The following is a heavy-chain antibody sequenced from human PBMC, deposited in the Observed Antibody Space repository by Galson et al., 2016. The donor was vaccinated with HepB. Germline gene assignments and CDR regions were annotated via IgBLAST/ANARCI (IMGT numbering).Heavy chain of an antibody. Sequence: TLSLTCVVSGGSISSGAYTWGWIRQPPGKGLEWIGYIYHSWSTYYNPSLKSRVTISVDRSKNQFSLNLSSVTAADTAVYHCARGIGDSSSGSYLFDYWGQGTLVTVSS. D-gene: IGHD3-10*01. CDR1: GGSISSGAYT. CDR3: ARGIGDSSSGSYLFDY. V-gene: IGHV4-30-2*01. CDR2: IYHSWST. J-gene: IGHJ4*02.